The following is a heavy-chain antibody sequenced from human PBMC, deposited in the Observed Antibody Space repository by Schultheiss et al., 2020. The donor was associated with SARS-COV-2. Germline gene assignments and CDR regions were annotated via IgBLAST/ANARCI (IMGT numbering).Heavy chain of an antibody. CDR2: IYYSGST. Sequence: SETLSLTCTVSGGSISSGDYYWSWIRQPPGKGLEWIGYIYYSGSTYYNPSLKSRVTISVDTSKNQFSLKLSSVTAADTAVYYCARQTGYSSSWYGENWFDPWGQGTLVTVSS. V-gene: IGHV4-30-4*01. CDR3: ARQTGYSSSWYGENWFDP. CDR1: GGSISSGDYY. D-gene: IGHD6-13*01. J-gene: IGHJ5*02.